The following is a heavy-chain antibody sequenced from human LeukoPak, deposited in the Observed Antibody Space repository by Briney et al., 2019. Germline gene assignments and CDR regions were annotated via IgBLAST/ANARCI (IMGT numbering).Heavy chain of an antibody. D-gene: IGHD6-6*01. J-gene: IGHJ4*02. CDR3: ASYSSSSFYFDY. CDR2: IYYSGST. Sequence: SETLSLTCTVSGGSISSYYWSWIRQPPGKGLEWIGYIYYSGSTNYNTSLKSRVTISVDTSKNQFSLKLSSVAAADTAVYYCASYSSSSFYFDYWGQGTLVTVSS. CDR1: GGSISSYY. V-gene: IGHV4-59*01.